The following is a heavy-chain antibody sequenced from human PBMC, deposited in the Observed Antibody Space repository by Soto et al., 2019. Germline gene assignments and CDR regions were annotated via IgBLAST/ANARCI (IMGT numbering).Heavy chain of an antibody. CDR3: ARKDKSGYFNWFDP. V-gene: IGHV5-51*01. Sequence: GESVKISCRTSRYRFTSYCIAWVRQMPGKGLEWMGIIFPSDSDTRYSPSFQGQVTISADRSTSTLFLQWASLKASDTAVYFCARKDKSGYFNWFDPWGQGTLVTVSS. CDR2: IFPSDSDT. CDR1: RYRFTSYC. D-gene: IGHD3-22*01. J-gene: IGHJ5*02.